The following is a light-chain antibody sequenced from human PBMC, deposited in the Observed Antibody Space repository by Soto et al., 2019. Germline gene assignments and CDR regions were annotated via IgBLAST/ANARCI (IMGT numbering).Light chain of an antibody. CDR1: QGISTY. V-gene: IGKV1-5*01. CDR3: QQYDSYSLT. CDR2: AAS. J-gene: IGKJ1*01. Sequence: DIQMTQSPSSLSASVGDRVTITCRASQGISTYLNWYLQKPGKAPKLLIYAASSLESGVPSRFSGSASGTEFTLTISSLQPDDFATYYCQQYDSYSLTFGQGTKV.